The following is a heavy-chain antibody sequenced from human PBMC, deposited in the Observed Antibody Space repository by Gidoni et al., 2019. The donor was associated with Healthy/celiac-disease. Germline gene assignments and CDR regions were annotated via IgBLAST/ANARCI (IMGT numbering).Heavy chain of an antibody. D-gene: IGHD2-2*01. CDR2: IYHSGST. CDR3: AREVPAAMGGWFDP. Sequence: GWIRQPPGKGLEWIGSIYHSGSTYYNPSLKSRVTISVDTSKNQFSLKLSSVTAADTAVYYCAREVPAAMGGWFDPWGQGTLVTVSS. J-gene: IGHJ5*02. V-gene: IGHV4-38-2*02.